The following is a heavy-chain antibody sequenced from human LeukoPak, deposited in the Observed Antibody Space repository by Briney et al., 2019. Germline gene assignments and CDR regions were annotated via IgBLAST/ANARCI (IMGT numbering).Heavy chain of an antibody. V-gene: IGHV3-30*02. Sequence: GGSLRLSCVASGFSFSDYGMHWVRQTPGKGLECVAFIHYGGSNTYYADSVKGRFTISRDNAKNSLYLQMNSLRAEDTAVYYCAHLPSSGTGIVDYWGQGTLVTVSS. CDR3: AHLPSSGTGIVDY. CDR2: IHYGGSNT. CDR1: GFSFSDYG. D-gene: IGHD3-10*01. J-gene: IGHJ4*02.